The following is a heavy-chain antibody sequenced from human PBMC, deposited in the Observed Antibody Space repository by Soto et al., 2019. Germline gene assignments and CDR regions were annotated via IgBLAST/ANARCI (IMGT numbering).Heavy chain of an antibody. V-gene: IGHV1-69*06. D-gene: IGHD3-10*01. CDR2: IIPIFGTA. CDR3: AVGVSGSFIVDY. CDR1: GGTFSSYA. J-gene: IGHJ4*02. Sequence: SVKVSCKASGGTFSSYAISWVRQAPGQGLEWMGGIIPIFGTANYAQKFQGRVTITADKSTSTAYMELSSLRSEDTAAYYCAVGVSGSFIVDYWGQGTLVTVSS.